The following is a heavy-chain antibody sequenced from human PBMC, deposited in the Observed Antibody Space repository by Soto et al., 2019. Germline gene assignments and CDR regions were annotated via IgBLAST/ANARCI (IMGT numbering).Heavy chain of an antibody. CDR3: ARLRSLWFWELPVY. Sequence: QVQLVQSGAEVKKPGASVKVSCKASGYTLTSYGISWVRQAPGQGLEWMGWISAYNGNTNYAQKLQCRVTMTTDTSTSTAYMELRSLRSDDTAVYYCARLRSLWFWELPVYWGQGTLITVSS. J-gene: IGHJ4*02. D-gene: IGHD3-10*01. V-gene: IGHV1-18*01. CDR2: ISAYNGNT. CDR1: GYTLTSYG.